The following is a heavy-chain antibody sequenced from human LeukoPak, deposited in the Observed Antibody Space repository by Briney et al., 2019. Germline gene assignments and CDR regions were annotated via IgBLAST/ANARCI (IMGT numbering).Heavy chain of an antibody. V-gene: IGHV5-51*01. J-gene: IGHJ3*02. CDR3: AKDIAVSGFNAFDI. CDR1: GYSFTNNW. CDR2: IYPADSDT. Sequence: GESLKISCKASGYSFTNNWIGWVRQIPGKGLEWMGIIYPADSDTRYRPSFQGQVTISADKSISTAYLQWSSLKASDTAMYYCAKDIAVSGFNAFDIWGQGTMVTASS. D-gene: IGHD6-19*01.